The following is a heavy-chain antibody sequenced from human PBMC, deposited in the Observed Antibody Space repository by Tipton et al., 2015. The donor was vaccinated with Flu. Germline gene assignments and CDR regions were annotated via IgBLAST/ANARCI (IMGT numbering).Heavy chain of an antibody. V-gene: IGHV4-4*07. J-gene: IGHJ6*02. CDR1: GVPITDYY. CDR3: ARDDDTKSQNGMDV. Sequence: TLSLTCSVSGVPITDYYWTWIRQPAGEGLEWIGRIYGSGSANYNPSLKSRVTMSVDTSKNQLSLKLRSVTAADTAVYFCARDDDTKSQNGMDVWGQGTTVIVSS. CDR2: IYGSGSA. D-gene: IGHD3-22*01.